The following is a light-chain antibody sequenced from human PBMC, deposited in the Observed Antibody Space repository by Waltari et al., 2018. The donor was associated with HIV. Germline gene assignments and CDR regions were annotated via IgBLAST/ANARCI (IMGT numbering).Light chain of an antibody. Sequence: EVVMTPSPATLSVSPGDRATLSCRASQSVSSNLAWYQQKPGQPPRLLIYAVSTRATSIAARFSGSGSGTEFSLTISSLQSEDYAVYYCQQYSNWPRTFGQGTKVEIK. J-gene: IGKJ1*01. CDR1: QSVSSN. CDR2: AVS. V-gene: IGKV3-15*01. CDR3: QQYSNWPRT.